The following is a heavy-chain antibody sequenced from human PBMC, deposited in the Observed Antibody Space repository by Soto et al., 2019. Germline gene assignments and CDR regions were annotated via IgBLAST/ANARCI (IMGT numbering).Heavy chain of an antibody. V-gene: IGHV1-69*13. D-gene: IGHD3-22*01. Sequence: RASVKVSCKASGGTFSSYAISWVRQAPGQGLEWMGGIIPIFGTANYAQKFQGRVTITADESTSTAYMELSSLRSEDTAVYYCARSCGDYYDSSGLNAFDIWGQGTMVTVSS. J-gene: IGHJ3*02. CDR1: GGTFSSYA. CDR2: IIPIFGTA. CDR3: ARSCGDYYDSSGLNAFDI.